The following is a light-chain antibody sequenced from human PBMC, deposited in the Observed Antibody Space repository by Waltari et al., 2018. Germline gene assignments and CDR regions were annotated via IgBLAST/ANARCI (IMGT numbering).Light chain of an antibody. CDR2: KAS. CDR3: QEYDTLPVT. V-gene: IGKV1-5*03. CDR1: HSVKNN. Sequence: DIQMTQSPSTLSASVGYRVTLTCRASHSVKNNLAWYQQKPGKPPKVLNHKASRLESGVPSRFSGSGYGTEFTLTISSLQPDDFATYYCQEYDTLPVTFGGGTTVDVK. J-gene: IGKJ4*01.